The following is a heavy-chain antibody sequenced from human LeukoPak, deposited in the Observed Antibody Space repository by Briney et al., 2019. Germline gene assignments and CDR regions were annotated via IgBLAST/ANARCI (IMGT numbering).Heavy chain of an antibody. CDR1: GFTFSSYA. V-gene: IGHV3-23*01. CDR2: ISGSGGST. Sequence: GALRLSCAASGFTFSSYAMSWVRQAPGKVLEWVSAISGSGGSTYYADSVKGRFTISRDNSKNTLYLQMNSLRAEDTAVYYCAKVGVVVAAVDYWGQGTLVTVSS. J-gene: IGHJ4*02. D-gene: IGHD2-15*01. CDR3: AKVGVVVAAVDY.